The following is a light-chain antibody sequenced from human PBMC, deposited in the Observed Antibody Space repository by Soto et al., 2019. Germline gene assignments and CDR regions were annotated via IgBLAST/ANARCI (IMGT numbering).Light chain of an antibody. Sequence: QSVLTQPASVSGSTGQSITISCTGTSSVVVNYMYVSWYQQHPGKAPKLMIYEVSNRPSGGSNRFSGSKSGNTAYLIISWLQAEDETDYYCFPYTSSSTYVFGTGTKV. J-gene: IGLJ1*01. V-gene: IGLV2-14*01. CDR3: FPYTSSSTYV. CDR2: EVS. CDR1: SSVVVNYMY.